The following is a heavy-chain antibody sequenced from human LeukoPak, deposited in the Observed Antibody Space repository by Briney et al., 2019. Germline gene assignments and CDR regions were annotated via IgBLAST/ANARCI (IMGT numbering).Heavy chain of an antibody. D-gene: IGHD5-12*01. CDR1: GSNFNEFP. Sequence: GSSWRFSGTASGSNFNEFPMNGVGQVPGRGRDGASGIGLNSGSIGYADSVKGRFTISRDNAKKSLYLQMNSLRPEDTAFYYCGKELSRSGYSPLDYWGQGALVTVSS. CDR3: GKELSRSGYSPLDY. J-gene: IGHJ4*02. V-gene: IGHV3-9*01. CDR2: IGLNSGSI.